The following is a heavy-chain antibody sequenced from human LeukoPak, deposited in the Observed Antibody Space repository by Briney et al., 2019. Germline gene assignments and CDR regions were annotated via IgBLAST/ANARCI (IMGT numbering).Heavy chain of an antibody. V-gene: IGHV3-33*01. D-gene: IGHD4-11*01. J-gene: IGHJ4*02. CDR2: IWYDGSNK. Sequence: GRSLRLSCAASGFTFSSYGMHWVRQAPGKGLEWVAVIWYDGSNKHYVDSVKGRFTISRDNSKNTLYLQMNSLRAEDTAVYYCARELPPVMKYYFDYWGQGALVTVPS. CDR1: GFTFSSYG. CDR3: ARELPPVMKYYFDY.